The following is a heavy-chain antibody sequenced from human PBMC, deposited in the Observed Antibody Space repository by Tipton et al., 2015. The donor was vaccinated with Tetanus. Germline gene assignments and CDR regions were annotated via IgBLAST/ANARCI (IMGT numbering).Heavy chain of an antibody. CDR1: GGSITSYY. D-gene: IGHD5-18*01. Sequence: TLSLTCTVSGGSITSYYWSWIRQPAGKGLEWIGRISSSGSLDYNPSLESRVTMSVDTSKNHFSLGLRSVTAADTAVYYCGRDSPPARGYSYGYDAFHIWGQGTMVTVSS. CDR2: ISSSGSL. V-gene: IGHV4-4*07. J-gene: IGHJ3*02. CDR3: GRDSPPARGYSYGYDAFHI.